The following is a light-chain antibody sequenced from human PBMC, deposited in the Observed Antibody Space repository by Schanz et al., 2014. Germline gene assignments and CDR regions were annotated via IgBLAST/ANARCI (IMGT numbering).Light chain of an antibody. CDR2: DAS. CDR1: QSVSTN. J-gene: IGKJ4*01. CDR3: QQFNNYPLT. Sequence: EIVMTQSPATLSVSPGQRAILSCRAGQSVSTNLAWYQQKPGQAPRLLIYDASSRAPGVPARFSGSGLGREFTLTISSLQSEDFATYYCQQFNNYPLTFGGGTKVEIK. V-gene: IGKV3-15*01.